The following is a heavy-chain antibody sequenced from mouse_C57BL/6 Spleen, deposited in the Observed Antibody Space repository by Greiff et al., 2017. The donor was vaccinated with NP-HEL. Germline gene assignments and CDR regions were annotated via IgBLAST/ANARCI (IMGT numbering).Heavy chain of an antibody. CDR3: AREEITTVAYYFDY. CDR1: GYTFTSYW. D-gene: IGHD1-1*01. CDR2: IYPGSGST. J-gene: IGHJ2*01. V-gene: IGHV1-55*01. Sequence: QVQLQQPGAELVKPGASVKMSCKASGYTFTSYWITWVKQRPGQGLEWIGDIYPGSGSTNYNEKFKSKATLTVDTSSSTAYMQLSSLTSEDSAVYYCAREEITTVAYYFDYWGQGTTLTVSS.